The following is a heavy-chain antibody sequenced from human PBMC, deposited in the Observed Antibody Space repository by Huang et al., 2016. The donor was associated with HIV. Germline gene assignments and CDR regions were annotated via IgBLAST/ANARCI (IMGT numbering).Heavy chain of an antibody. V-gene: IGHV4-59*11. J-gene: IGHJ4*02. CDR2: IFSSGGA. CDR3: ARPKGTVGLSQFDS. Sequence: QVQLRESGPTLVKPSETLSLICTVSGGSISGHFWSWIRQSPGKGLEWIGSIFSSGGARYNPSLKSRLSISVDTSENVFSLKLSSVTAADTAVYYCARPKGTVGLSQFDSWGQGILVSVSS. D-gene: IGHD1-26*01. CDR1: GGSISGHF.